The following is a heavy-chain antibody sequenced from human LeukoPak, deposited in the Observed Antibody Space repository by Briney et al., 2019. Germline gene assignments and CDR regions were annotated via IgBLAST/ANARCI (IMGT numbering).Heavy chain of an antibody. CDR1: GGSFSGYY. CDR2: IYYSGST. CDR3: ARAQYSYGYPFDY. Sequence: SETLSLTCAVYGGSFSGYYWSWIRQPPGKGLEWIGYIYYSGSTNYNPSLKSRVTISVDTSKNQFSLKLSSVTAADTAVYYCARAQYSYGYPFDYWGQGTLVTVSS. J-gene: IGHJ4*02. D-gene: IGHD5-18*01. V-gene: IGHV4-59*01.